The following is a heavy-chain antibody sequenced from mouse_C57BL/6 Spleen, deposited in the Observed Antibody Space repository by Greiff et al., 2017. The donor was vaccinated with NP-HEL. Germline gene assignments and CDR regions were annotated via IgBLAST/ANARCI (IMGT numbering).Heavy chain of an antibody. V-gene: IGHV1-42*01. CDR2: INPSTGGT. Sequence: VQLKESGPELVKPGASVKISCKASGYSFTGYYMNWVKQSPEKSLEWIGEINPSTGGTTYNQKFKAKATLTVDNSSSTAYMQLKSLTSEDSAVYYCARQTGTFAYWGQGTLVTVSA. CDR1: GYSFTGYY. J-gene: IGHJ3*01. D-gene: IGHD4-1*01. CDR3: ARQTGTFAY.